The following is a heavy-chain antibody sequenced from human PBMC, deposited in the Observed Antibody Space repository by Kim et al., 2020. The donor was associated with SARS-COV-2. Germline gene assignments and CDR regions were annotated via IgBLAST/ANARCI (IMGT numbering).Heavy chain of an antibody. Sequence: GGSLRLSCAASGFTFSDYPMHWVRQAPGKGLEWVGVISHDGRNKYYADSVKGRFTISRDNSKNTLYFEMNSLRAEDTAIYFCTRDRGSGGDDWYAGDYWGQGTLVTVSS. CDR1: GFTFSDYP. V-gene: IGHV3-30*14. D-gene: IGHD3-9*01. CDR2: ISHDGRNK. CDR3: TRDRGSGGDDWYAGDY. J-gene: IGHJ4*02.